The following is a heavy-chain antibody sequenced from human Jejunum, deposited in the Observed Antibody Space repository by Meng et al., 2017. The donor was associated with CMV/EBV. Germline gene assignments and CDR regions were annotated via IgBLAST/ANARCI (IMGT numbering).Heavy chain of an antibody. Sequence: YYWSWIRQPPGKGLEWIGYIYYSGSTNYNPSLKSRVTISVDTSKNQFSLKLSSVTAADTAVHYCASGGIYDFWSGYYTGQTWFDPWGQGTLVTVSS. V-gene: IGHV4-59*01. CDR2: IYYSGST. CDR3: ASGGIYDFWSGYYTGQTWFDP. CDR1: YY. J-gene: IGHJ5*02. D-gene: IGHD3-3*01.